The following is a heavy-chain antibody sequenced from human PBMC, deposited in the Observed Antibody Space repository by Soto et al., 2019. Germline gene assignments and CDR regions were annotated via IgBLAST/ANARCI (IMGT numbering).Heavy chain of an antibody. CDR1: GFTFSTYS. CDR2: ISSSGSNI. CDR3: AKGYCGTTSCYYFDY. Sequence: EVQLLESGGGLVQPGGSLRLSCAASGFTFSTYSMSWVRQAPGKGLEWVSGISSSGSNIYYAESVKGRFTISRDNFNNRLYLQMNSLRVEDTAVYYCAKGYCGTTSCYYFDYWGQGTLVTVSS. D-gene: IGHD2-2*01. V-gene: IGHV3-23*01. J-gene: IGHJ4*02.